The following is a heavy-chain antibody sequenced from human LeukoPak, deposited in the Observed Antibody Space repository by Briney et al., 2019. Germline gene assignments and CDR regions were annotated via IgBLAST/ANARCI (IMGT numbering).Heavy chain of an antibody. V-gene: IGHV5-51*01. Sequence: PGASLKISCKVSGYSITAYWIGWVRQMPGKALEGMGIIYPGDSDTRYSPSFQGQVSISADKSISTAYLQWSSLKASDTAMYYCARGLSRVSAMYFDYWGQGTLVTVSS. D-gene: IGHD2-2*01. CDR1: GYSITAYW. CDR3: ARGLSRVSAMYFDY. CDR2: IYPGDSDT. J-gene: IGHJ4*02.